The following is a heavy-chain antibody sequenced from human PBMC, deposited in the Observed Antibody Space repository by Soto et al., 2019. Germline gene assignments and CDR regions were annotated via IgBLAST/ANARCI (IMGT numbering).Heavy chain of an antibody. CDR1: GFTFNTYA. CDR2: ITTRGART. V-gene: IGHV3-23*01. CDR3: ARYRSDGSASFDS. Sequence: GGSLRLSCAASGFTFNTYAMTWVRQTPGKGLEWVPFITTRGARTYYADPVRGRFTISTDSSRNTLYLQMNSLRPDDTAVYFCARYRSDGSASFDSWGQGTRVTVSS. D-gene: IGHD3-9*01. J-gene: IGHJ4*02.